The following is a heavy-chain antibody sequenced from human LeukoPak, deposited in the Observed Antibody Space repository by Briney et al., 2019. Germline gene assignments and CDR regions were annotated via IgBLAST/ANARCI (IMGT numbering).Heavy chain of an antibody. V-gene: IGHV3-20*04. J-gene: IGHJ4*02. Sequence: GGSLRLSCTASGFAFDEHGMSWVRQVPGKGLEWVSGINWSGGSTGYADPLRGRFTISRDNAKNSLYLQMDSLRAEDTALYYCARAPICSPFYLDYGGEGTLVTVSS. D-gene: IGHD2-21*01. CDR2: INWSGGST. CDR1: GFAFDEHG. CDR3: ARAPICSPFYLDY.